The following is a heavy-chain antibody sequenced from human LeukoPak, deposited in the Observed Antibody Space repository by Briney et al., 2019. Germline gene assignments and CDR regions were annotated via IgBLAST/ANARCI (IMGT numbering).Heavy chain of an antibody. V-gene: IGHV4-59*12. CDR2: IYYSGST. CDR3: ARDSITGTTS. D-gene: IGHD1-7*01. J-gene: IGHJ5*02. CDR1: GGSISSYY. Sequence: PSETLSLTCTVSGGSISSYYWSWIRQPPGKGLEWIGYIYYSGSTYYNPSLKSRVTISVDTSKNQFSLKLSSVTAADTAVYYCARDSITGTTSWGQGTLVTVSS.